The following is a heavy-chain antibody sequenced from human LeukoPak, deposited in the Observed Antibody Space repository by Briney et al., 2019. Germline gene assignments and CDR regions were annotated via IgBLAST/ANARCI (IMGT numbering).Heavy chain of an antibody. CDR2: INHSGST. CDR3: ARGYSYDYVCGSYRYWVYFDY. CDR1: GGSFSGYY. V-gene: IGHV4-34*01. Sequence: PSETLSLTCAVYGGSFSGYYWSWIRQPPGKGLEWIGEINHSGSTNYNPSLKSRVTISVDTSKNQFSLKLSSVTAADTAVYYCARGYSYDYVCGSYRYWVYFDYWGQGTLVTVSS. J-gene: IGHJ4*02. D-gene: IGHD3-16*02.